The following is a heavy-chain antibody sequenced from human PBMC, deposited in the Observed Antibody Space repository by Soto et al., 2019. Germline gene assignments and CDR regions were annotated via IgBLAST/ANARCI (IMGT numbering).Heavy chain of an antibody. CDR3: AKMVDAYDIMTGYYIPDYGMDV. V-gene: IGHV3-23*01. D-gene: IGHD3-9*01. CDR2: ISVSGGST. CDR1: GFTFSSYA. J-gene: IGHJ6*02. Sequence: GGSLRLSCPASGFTFSSYAMSWVRQATGKWLEWVSAISVSGGSTYYADTVKGRFTISRHNSKNTLYLQMISLRAEDTAVYYCAKMVDAYDIMTGYYIPDYGMDVWGQGTTVTVSS.